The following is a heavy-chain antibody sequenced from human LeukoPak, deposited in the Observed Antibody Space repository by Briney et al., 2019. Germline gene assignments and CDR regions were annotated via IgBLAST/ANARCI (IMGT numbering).Heavy chain of an antibody. Sequence: PSQTLSLTCAVSGGSISSGGYSWSWIRQPPGKGLEWIGYIYHSGSTYYNPSLKSRVTISVDRSKNQFSLKLSSVTAADTAVCYCARDNCSGGSCYSDYWGQGTLVTVSS. J-gene: IGHJ4*02. D-gene: IGHD2-15*01. CDR3: ARDNCSGGSCYSDY. CDR1: GGSISSGGYS. CDR2: IYHSGST. V-gene: IGHV4-30-2*01.